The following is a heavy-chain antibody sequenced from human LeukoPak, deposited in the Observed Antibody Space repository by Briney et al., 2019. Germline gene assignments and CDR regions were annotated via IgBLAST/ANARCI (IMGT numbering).Heavy chain of an antibody. V-gene: IGHV4-59*08. Sequence: SQTLSLTCSVSGDSISNFYWNWIRQPPGKRLEWIGNIHYSGNSNYNPSLQSRVTISIDTSRKQLFLKLTSVTAADTAVYYCALAPNSNWFDFWGQGTLVTVSS. CDR1: GDSISNFY. CDR2: IHYSGNS. CDR3: ALAPNSNWFDF. J-gene: IGHJ5*01. D-gene: IGHD2-8*01.